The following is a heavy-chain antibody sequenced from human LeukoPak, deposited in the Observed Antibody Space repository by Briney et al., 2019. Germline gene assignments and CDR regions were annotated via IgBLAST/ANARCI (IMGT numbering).Heavy chain of an antibody. CDR2: IIPIFGTA. V-gene: IGHV1-69*13. CDR1: GGTFSSYA. D-gene: IGHD3-22*01. CDR3: ARTYYYDSSGYTPGYYYGMDV. Sequence: SVKVSCKASGGTFSSYAISWVRQAPGQGLEWMGGIIPIFGTANYAQKFQGRVTITADESTSTAYMELSSLRSEDTAVYYCARTYYYDSSGYTPGYYYGMDVWGQGTTVTVSS. J-gene: IGHJ6*02.